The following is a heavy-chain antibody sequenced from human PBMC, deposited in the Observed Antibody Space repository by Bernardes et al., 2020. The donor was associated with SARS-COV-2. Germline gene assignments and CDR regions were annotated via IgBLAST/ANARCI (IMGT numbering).Heavy chain of an antibody. V-gene: IGHV3-7*03. D-gene: IGHD2-2*01. CDR1: GFSFSSSW. Sequence: GWSLRLSCAASGFSFSSSWMIWVRQTPGKGLEWVANINQDGSEKFYVDSVKGRFTISRDNAKNELYLQINAVRADDTAIFYCATNTNQRFDNWGQGTLVTVSS. CDR2: INQDGSEK. CDR3: ATNTNQRFDN. J-gene: IGHJ4*02.